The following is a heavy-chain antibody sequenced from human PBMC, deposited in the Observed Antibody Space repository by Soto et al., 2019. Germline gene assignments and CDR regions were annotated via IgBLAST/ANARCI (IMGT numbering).Heavy chain of an antibody. D-gene: IGHD2-2*01. J-gene: IGHJ5*02. CDR1: GGTFSSYT. CDR2: IIPILGIA. CDR3: ARGYCSSTSCSEPFDP. Sequence: QVQLVQSGAEVKKPGSSVKVSCKASGGTFSSYTISWVRQAPGQGLEWMGRIIPILGIANYAQKIQGRVTITADKSTSTAYMELSSLRSEDTAVYYCARGYCSSTSCSEPFDPWGQGTLVTVSS. V-gene: IGHV1-69*02.